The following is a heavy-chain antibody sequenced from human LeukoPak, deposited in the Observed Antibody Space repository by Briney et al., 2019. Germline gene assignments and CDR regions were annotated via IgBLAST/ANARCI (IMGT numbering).Heavy chain of an antibody. CDR2: IWYDGSNK. Sequence: PGRSLRLSYAASGFTFSSYGMHWVRRAPGKGLEWVAVIWYDGSNKYYADSVKGRFTISRDNSKNTLYLQMNSLRAEDTAVYYCASEAPLYYYDSSGYYPLDYWGQGTLVTVSS. V-gene: IGHV3-33*01. CDR3: ASEAPLYYYDSSGYYPLDY. J-gene: IGHJ4*02. CDR1: GFTFSSYG. D-gene: IGHD3-22*01.